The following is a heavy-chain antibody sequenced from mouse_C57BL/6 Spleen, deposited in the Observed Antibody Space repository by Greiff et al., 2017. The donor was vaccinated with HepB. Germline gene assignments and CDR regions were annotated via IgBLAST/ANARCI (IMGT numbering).Heavy chain of an antibody. Sequence: QVQLQQPGAELVKPGASVKLSCKASGYTFTSYWMQWVKQRPGQGLEWIGELDPSDSYTNYNQKFKGKATLTVDTSSSTAYMQLSSLTSEDSAVYYCARGLRGYYYAMDYWGQGTSVTVSS. V-gene: IGHV1-50*01. CDR1: GYTFTSYW. CDR3: ARGLRGYYYAMDY. J-gene: IGHJ4*01. CDR2: LDPSDSYT. D-gene: IGHD2-2*01.